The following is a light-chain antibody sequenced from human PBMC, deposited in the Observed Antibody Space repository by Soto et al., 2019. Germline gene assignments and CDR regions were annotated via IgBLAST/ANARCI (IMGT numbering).Light chain of an antibody. CDR3: QQYNDWPPWT. Sequence: EIVMTQSPVTLSVSPGERVTLSCRASQSVRSSFAWYQQKPDQSPRLLIYGASTRATSIPARFSGSGFGTEFTLTISSLQSEDFAVYYCQQYNDWPPWTFGQGTKVEIK. CDR1: QSVRSS. CDR2: GAS. V-gene: IGKV3-15*01. J-gene: IGKJ1*01.